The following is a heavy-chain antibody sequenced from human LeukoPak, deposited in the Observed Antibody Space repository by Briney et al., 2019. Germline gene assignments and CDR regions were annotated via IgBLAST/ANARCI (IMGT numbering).Heavy chain of an antibody. V-gene: IGHV3-23*01. J-gene: IGHJ5*02. D-gene: IGHD1-26*01. CDR2: ISGSDGST. CDR3: AKDQYSGSYYWFDP. CDR1: GFTFSNYA. Sequence: GGSLRLSCAASGFTFSNYAMSWVRQAPGKGLEWVSSISGSDGSTYYVDSVKGRFTISRDNSKNTLYLQMNSLRAEDTAVYYCAKDQYSGSYYWFDPWGQGTLVTVSS.